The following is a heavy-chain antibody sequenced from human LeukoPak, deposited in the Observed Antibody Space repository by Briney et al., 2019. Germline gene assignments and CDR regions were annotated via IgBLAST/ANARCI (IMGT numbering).Heavy chain of an antibody. CDR3: ARGPSILSPEAQSLY. J-gene: IGHJ4*02. Sequence: SETLSLTCTVPGGSISTYYWSWIRQPPGKGLECIGYIYYSGSTNYNPSLKSRVTISVDTSKNQFSLRLSSVTAADTAVYYCARGPSILSPEAQSLYWGQGTLVAVSS. V-gene: IGHV4-59*01. D-gene: IGHD3-3*01. CDR2: IYYSGST. CDR1: GGSISTYY.